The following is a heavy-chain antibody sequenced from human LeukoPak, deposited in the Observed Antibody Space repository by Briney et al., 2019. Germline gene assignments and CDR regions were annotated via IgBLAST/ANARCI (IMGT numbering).Heavy chain of an antibody. CDR2: ISSSGSTI. V-gene: IGHV3-11*04. CDR1: GFTFSDYY. CDR3: ARGYYDSSGYARLDY. D-gene: IGHD3-22*01. J-gene: IGHJ4*02. Sequence: PGGSLRLSCAASGFTFSDYYMSWIHQAPGKGLEWVSYISSSGSTIYYADSVKGRFTISRDNAKNSLYLQMNSLRAEDTAVYYCARGYYDSSGYARLDYWGQGTLVTVSS.